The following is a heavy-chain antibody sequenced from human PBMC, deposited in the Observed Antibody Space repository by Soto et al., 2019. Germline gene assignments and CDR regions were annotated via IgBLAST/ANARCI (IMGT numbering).Heavy chain of an antibody. CDR3: ARDFRMAVAGTGWFDP. D-gene: IGHD6-19*01. CDR2: IYYSGST. V-gene: IGHV4-59*01. Sequence: SETLSLTCTVSGGSISSYFWSWIRQPPGKGLEWIGYIYYSGSTNFNPSLKTRVTISLDTSKNQFSLKLASVTAADTAVYYCARDFRMAVAGTGWFDPWGQGTLVTVSS. CDR1: GGSISSYF. J-gene: IGHJ5*02.